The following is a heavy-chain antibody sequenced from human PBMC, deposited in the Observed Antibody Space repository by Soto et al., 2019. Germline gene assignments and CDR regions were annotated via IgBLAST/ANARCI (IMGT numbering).Heavy chain of an antibody. D-gene: IGHD2-21*01. CDR1: GGSFSGYY. CDR3: ARGRKTVWVVIAMQGSFDY. J-gene: IGHJ4*02. V-gene: IGHV4-34*01. CDR2: INHSGST. Sequence: SETLSLTCAVYGGSFSGYYWSWIRQPPGKGLEWIGEINHSGSTNYNPSLKSRVTISVDTSKNQFSLKLSSVTAADTAVYYCARGRKTVWVVIAMQGSFDYWGQGTLVTVSS.